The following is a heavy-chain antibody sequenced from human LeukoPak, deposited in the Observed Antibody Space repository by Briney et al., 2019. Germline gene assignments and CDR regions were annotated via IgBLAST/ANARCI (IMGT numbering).Heavy chain of an antibody. J-gene: IGHJ4*02. CDR1: GYTFTSYG. CDR3: ARDGGVVRGVIGGY. Sequence: ASVKVSCKASGYTFTSYGISWVRHAPGQGLEWMGWINGYNGNTNYAQTLQGRVTMTTDTSTSTAYMELRSLRSDDTAIYFCARDGGVVRGVIGGYWGQGTQVTVSS. V-gene: IGHV1-18*01. D-gene: IGHD3-10*01. CDR2: INGYNGNT.